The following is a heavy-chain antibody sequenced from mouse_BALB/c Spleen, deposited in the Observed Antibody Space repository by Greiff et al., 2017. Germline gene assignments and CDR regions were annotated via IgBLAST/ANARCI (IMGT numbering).Heavy chain of an antibody. J-gene: IGHJ4*01. CDR2: ISYSGST. Sequence: EVQLQESGPSLVKPSQTLSLTCSVTGDSITSGYWNWIRKFPGNKLEYMGYISYSGSTYYNPSLKSRISITRDTSKNQYYLQLNSVTTEDTATYYCARRGTGTGYAMDYWGQGTSVTVSS. D-gene: IGHD4-1*01. CDR3: ARRGTGTGYAMDY. V-gene: IGHV3-8*02. CDR1: GDSITSGY.